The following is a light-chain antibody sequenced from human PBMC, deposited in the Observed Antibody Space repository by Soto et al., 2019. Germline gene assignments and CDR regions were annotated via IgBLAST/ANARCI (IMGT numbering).Light chain of an antibody. Sequence: QSVLTQPPSVSGAPGQRVTISCTGSSSNIGAGHDVHWYQQIPETAPKLLVSANTNRPSGVPDRFSGSNSGTSASLSITGLPAEDEADYYCQSFDSSLDGWVFGGGTKLTVL. CDR3: QSFDSSLDGWV. V-gene: IGLV1-40*01. J-gene: IGLJ3*02. CDR2: ANT. CDR1: SSNIGAGHD.